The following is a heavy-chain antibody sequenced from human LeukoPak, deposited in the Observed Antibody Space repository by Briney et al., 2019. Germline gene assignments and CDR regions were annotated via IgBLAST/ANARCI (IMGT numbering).Heavy chain of an antibody. V-gene: IGHV1-18*01. CDR1: GYTFTSYG. Sequence: ASVKVSCKASGYTFTSYGISWVRQAPGQGLEWMGWISAYNGNTNYAQKLQGGVTMTTDTSTSTAYMELRSLRSDDTAVYYCAREGPSRYYGSGSPNWFDPWGQGTLVTVSS. CDR3: AREGPSRYYGSGSPNWFDP. D-gene: IGHD3-10*01. J-gene: IGHJ5*02. CDR2: ISAYNGNT.